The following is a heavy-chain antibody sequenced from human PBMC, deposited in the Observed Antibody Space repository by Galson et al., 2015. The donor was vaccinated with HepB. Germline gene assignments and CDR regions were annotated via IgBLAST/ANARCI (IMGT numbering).Heavy chain of an antibody. Sequence: SVKVSCKASGYTFTSYAMHWVRQAPGQRLEWMGWINAGNDNTKYSQKFQGRVTITRDTSASTAYMELSSLRSEDTAAYYCARAWLLPLRGTWAHDAFDIWGQGTMVTVSS. CDR3: ARAWLLPLRGTWAHDAFDI. V-gene: IGHV1-3*01. CDR2: INAGNDNT. CDR1: GYTFTSYA. J-gene: IGHJ3*02. D-gene: IGHD1-26*01.